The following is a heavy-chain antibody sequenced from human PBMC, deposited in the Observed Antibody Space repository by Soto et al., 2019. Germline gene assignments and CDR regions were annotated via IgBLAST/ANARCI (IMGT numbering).Heavy chain of an antibody. CDR2: ISWNSGSI. J-gene: IGHJ4*02. Sequence: EVQLVESGGGLVQPGRSLRLSCAASGFTFDDYAMHWVRQAPGKGLEWVSGISWNSGSIGYADSVKGRFTISRDNAKNSLYLQMNSLRAEDTALYYCAKGHIAAPKYYFDYWGQGTLVTVSS. CDR3: AKGHIAAPKYYFDY. V-gene: IGHV3-9*01. CDR1: GFTFDDYA. D-gene: IGHD6-6*01.